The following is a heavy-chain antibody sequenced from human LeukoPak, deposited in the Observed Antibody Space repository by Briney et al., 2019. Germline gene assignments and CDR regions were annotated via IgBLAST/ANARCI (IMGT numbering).Heavy chain of an antibody. J-gene: IGHJ4*02. CDR1: GFTFSDYA. Sequence: GGSLRLSCAASGFTFSDYALGWVRQAPGRGLEWVATLSGSGAGTYYSDSAQGRFTISRDNSKRTLFLQMNSLRAEDTAVYYCARGTSPSYGFPRNWGQGTLVTVSS. CDR2: LSGSGAGT. V-gene: IGHV3-23*01. CDR3: ARGTSPSYGFPRN. D-gene: IGHD4-17*01.